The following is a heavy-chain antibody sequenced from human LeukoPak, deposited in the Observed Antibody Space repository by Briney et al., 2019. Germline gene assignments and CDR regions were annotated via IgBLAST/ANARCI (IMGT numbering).Heavy chain of an antibody. V-gene: IGHV1-69*13. CDR3: ASATVTNYYYYYGMDV. D-gene: IGHD4-17*01. Sequence: SVKVSCEASGGTFSSYAISWVRQAPGQGLEWMGGIIPIFGTANYAQKFQGRVTITADESTSTAYVELSSLRSEDTAVYYCASATVTNYYYYYGMDVWGKGTTVTVSS. J-gene: IGHJ6*04. CDR2: IIPIFGTA. CDR1: GGTFSSYA.